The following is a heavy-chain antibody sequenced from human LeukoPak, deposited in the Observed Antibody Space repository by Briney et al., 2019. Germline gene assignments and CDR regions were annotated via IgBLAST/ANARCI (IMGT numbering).Heavy chain of an antibody. Sequence: ASVKVSCKASGDTFTGYYMHRVRQAPGQGLEWMGWINPNTGGTNYPQKFQGRVTMTRDTSISTVYMELSRLRSDDTAVYYCTRSPLEDNIWSHIFPDAFDIWGQGIMVTVSS. V-gene: IGHV1-2*02. CDR2: INPNTGGT. J-gene: IGHJ3*02. D-gene: IGHD3-3*01. CDR1: GDTFTGYY. CDR3: TRSPLEDNIWSHIFPDAFDI.